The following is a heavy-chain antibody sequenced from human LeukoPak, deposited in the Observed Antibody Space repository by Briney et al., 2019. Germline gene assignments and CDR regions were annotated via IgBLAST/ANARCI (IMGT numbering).Heavy chain of an antibody. V-gene: IGHV1-2*02. Sequence: ASVKVSCKASGYTFTGYYIHWVRPAPGQGRGGVGWINPNSGGTKHAQKFQGRVTMTRDTSISAAYMELSRLRADDTAMYYCARDYSSSPGYWGQGTLVSVSS. CDR1: GYTFTGYY. CDR3: ARDYSSSPGY. CDR2: INPNSGGT. D-gene: IGHD6-13*01. J-gene: IGHJ4*02.